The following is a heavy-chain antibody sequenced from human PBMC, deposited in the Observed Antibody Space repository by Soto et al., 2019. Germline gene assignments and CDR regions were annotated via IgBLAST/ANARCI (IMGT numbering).Heavy chain of an antibody. Sequence: GGSLRISCAASGFNFSDHYMDWVRQAPGKGLEWVGRTRNKANRYSTEYAASVKGRFTLSRDDSENSLYLQMNSLKTEDTAVYYCAIEWWGDDRDLMDVPAQGTTVPVSS. J-gene: IGHJ6*02. V-gene: IGHV3-72*01. CDR2: TRNKANRYST. CDR3: AIEWWGDDRDLMDV. CDR1: GFNFSDHY. D-gene: IGHD2-15*01.